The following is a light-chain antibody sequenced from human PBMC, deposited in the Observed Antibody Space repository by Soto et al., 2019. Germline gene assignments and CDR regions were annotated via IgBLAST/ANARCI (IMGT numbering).Light chain of an antibody. CDR3: GSYTSSIS. V-gene: IGLV2-14*01. J-gene: IGLJ2*01. Sequence: QSVLTQPASVSGSPGQSITISCTGTSSDVGGYNYVSWYQQHPGKAPKLMIYDVNTRPSGVSNRFSGSKSGNTASLTISGLQAEDEVDYFCGSYTSSISFGGGTQLTVL. CDR2: DVN. CDR1: SSDVGGYNY.